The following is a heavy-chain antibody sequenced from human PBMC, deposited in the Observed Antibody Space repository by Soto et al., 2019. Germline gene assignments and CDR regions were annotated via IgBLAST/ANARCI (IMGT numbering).Heavy chain of an antibody. Sequence: QVHLVQSWAEVRKPGSSVRVSCKASGDTFTKYSISWLRQAPVQGLKWMGGIVPEFGRVTYAHRFQNRVSIIADKSTATSYLELTSLTADDTAVYYCAGVASGSTWDYFDYWGQGTLVTVSS. CDR3: AGVASGSTWDYFDY. CDR2: IVPEFGRV. CDR1: GDTFTKYS. V-gene: IGHV1-69*06. D-gene: IGHD3-10*01. J-gene: IGHJ4*02.